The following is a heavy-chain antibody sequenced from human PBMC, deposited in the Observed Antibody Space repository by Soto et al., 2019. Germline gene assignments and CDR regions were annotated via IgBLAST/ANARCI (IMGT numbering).Heavy chain of an antibody. J-gene: IGHJ4*01. D-gene: IGHD3-22*01. CDR1: GFTFSSYW. V-gene: IGHV3-7*01. CDR2: IKQDGSEK. Sequence: PGGSLRLSCAASGFTFSSYWMSWVRQAPGKGLEWVANIKQDGSEKYYVDSVKGRFTISRDNAKNSLYLQMNSLRAKDTAVYYCARSHYDSSGYYSPTFDYWGQGTLVTVSS. CDR3: ARSHYDSSGYYSPTFDY.